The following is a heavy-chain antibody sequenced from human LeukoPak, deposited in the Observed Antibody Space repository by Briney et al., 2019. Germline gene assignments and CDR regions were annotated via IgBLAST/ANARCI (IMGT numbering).Heavy chain of an antibody. Sequence: VASVKVSCKASGYTFTSYDINWVRQAPGQGLEWMGWMNPNSGNTGYAQKFQGRVTMTRNTSISTAYMELSSLRSEDTAVYYCARGRGGWSGYSLYYYYYYGMDVWGQGTTVTVSS. CDR3: ARGRGGWSGYSLYYYYYYGMDV. CDR1: GYTFTSYD. J-gene: IGHJ6*02. V-gene: IGHV1-8*01. CDR2: MNPNSGNT. D-gene: IGHD3-3*01.